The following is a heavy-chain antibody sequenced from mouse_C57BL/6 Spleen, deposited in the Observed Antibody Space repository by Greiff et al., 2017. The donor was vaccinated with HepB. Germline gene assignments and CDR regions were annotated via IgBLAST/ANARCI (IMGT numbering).Heavy chain of an antibody. V-gene: IGHV14-2*01. Sequence: EVQLQQSGAELVKPGASVKLSCTASGFNIKDYYMHWVKQRTEQGLEWIGRIDPEDGETKYAPKFQGKATITADTSSNTAYLQLSSLTSEDTAVYYCARHPDYYGSSYWYFDVWGTGTTVTVSS. D-gene: IGHD1-1*01. CDR3: ARHPDYYGSSYWYFDV. J-gene: IGHJ1*03. CDR2: IDPEDGET. CDR1: GFNIKDYY.